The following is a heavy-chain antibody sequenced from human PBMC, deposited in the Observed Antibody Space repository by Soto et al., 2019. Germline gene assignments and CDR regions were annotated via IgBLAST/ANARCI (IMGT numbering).Heavy chain of an antibody. CDR1: GFTFDDYA. CDR3: AKDPTKYSSGWYPRYNWFDP. D-gene: IGHD6-19*01. V-gene: IGHV3-9*01. CDR2: ISWNSGSI. Sequence: SLRLSCAASGFTFDDYAMHWVRQAPGKGLEWFSGISWNSGSIGYADSVKGRFTISRDNAKNSLYLQMNSLRAEDTALYYCAKDPTKYSSGWYPRYNWFDPWGQGTLVTVSS. J-gene: IGHJ5*02.